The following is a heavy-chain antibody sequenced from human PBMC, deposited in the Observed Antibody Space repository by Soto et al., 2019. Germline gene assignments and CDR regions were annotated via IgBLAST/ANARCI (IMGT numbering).Heavy chain of an antibody. Sequence: GATVGKAKRNVKTDWXFCGLSLKTYGEGVGGIRQPPGKALEWLALIYWDDDKRYSPSLKSRLTITKDTSKNQVVLTMTNMDPVDTVTYYCARALGSWGAYYFDYWGQGTLVTVSS. V-gene: IGHV2-5*02. CDR2: IYWDDDK. D-gene: IGHD3-16*01. J-gene: IGHJ4*02. CDR1: GLSLKTYGEG. CDR3: ARALGSWGAYYFDY.